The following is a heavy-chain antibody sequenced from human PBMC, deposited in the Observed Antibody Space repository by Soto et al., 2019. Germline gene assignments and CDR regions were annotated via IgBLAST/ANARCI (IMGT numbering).Heavy chain of an antibody. Sequence: QVQLVQSGAEVKKPGSSVKVSCKASGGTFSSYAISWVRQAPGQGLEWMGGIIPIFGTANYAQKFQGRVTITADEATSTAYMELSRLRSEDTAVYYCARVYRYYDILTGYHPSSSYYGMDVWGQGTTVTVSS. V-gene: IGHV1-69*01. CDR3: ARVYRYYDILTGYHPSSSYYGMDV. J-gene: IGHJ6*02. CDR2: IIPIFGTA. CDR1: GGTFSSYA. D-gene: IGHD3-9*01.